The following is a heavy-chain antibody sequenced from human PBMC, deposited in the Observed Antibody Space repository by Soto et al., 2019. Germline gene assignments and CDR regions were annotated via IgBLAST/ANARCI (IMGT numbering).Heavy chain of an antibody. J-gene: IGHJ4*02. V-gene: IGHV3-30*18. CDR2: ISYDGSNK. CDR3: AKEVAYYYDSSGYYLYSYFDY. D-gene: IGHD3-22*01. Sequence: GGSLRLSCAASGFTFSSYGMHWVRQAPGKGLEWVAVISYDGSNKYYADSVKGRFTISRDNSKNTLYLQMNSLRAEDTAVYYCAKEVAYYYDSSGYYLYSYFDYWGQGTLVTVSS. CDR1: GFTFSSYG.